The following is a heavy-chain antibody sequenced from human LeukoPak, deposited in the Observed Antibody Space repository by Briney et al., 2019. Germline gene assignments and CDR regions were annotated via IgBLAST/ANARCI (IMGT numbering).Heavy chain of an antibody. CDR1: GSTFSSYS. CDR2: ISSSSSYI. Sequence: GGSLRLSCAASGSTFSSYSMNWVRQAPGKGLEWVSSISSSSSYIYYADSVKGRFTISRDNAKNSLYLQMNSLRAEDTAVYYCASGCSTSCPYGMDVWGQGTTVTVSS. D-gene: IGHD2-2*01. J-gene: IGHJ6*02. CDR3: ASGCSTSCPYGMDV. V-gene: IGHV3-21*01.